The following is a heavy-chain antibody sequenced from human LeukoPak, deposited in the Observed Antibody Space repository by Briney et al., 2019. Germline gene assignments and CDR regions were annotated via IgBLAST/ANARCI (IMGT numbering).Heavy chain of an antibody. CDR2: ISSNGGST. CDR1: GFTFSSYA. D-gene: IGHD3-10*01. CDR3: ARDANYNSGGYYHIDY. J-gene: IGHJ4*02. V-gene: IGHV3-64*01. Sequence: GGSLRLSCAASGFTFSSYAMHWVRQAPGKGLEHVSAISSNGGSTYHANSVKGRFTISRDNSKNTLYLQMGSLRPEDMAVYYCARDANYNSGGYYHIDYWGQGTLVTVSS.